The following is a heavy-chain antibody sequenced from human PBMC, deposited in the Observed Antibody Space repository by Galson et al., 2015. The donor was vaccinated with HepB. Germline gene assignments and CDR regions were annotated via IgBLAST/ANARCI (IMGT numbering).Heavy chain of an antibody. D-gene: IGHD2-15*01. CDR2: INGGGSDT. Sequence: SLRLSCAASGFSFSNYSMHWVRQTPGRGLEWVSSINGGGSDTNYADSVKGRFTISRDNSKNTLYLQMNSLRAEDTAVYYCAKALGYCSGGSCPDYWGQGTLVTVSS. CDR1: GFSFSNYS. CDR3: AKALGYCSGGSCPDY. V-gene: IGHV3-74*01. J-gene: IGHJ4*02.